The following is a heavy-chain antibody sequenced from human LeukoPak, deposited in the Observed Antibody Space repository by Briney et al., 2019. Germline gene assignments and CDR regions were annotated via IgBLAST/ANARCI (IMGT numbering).Heavy chain of an antibody. V-gene: IGHV3-7*01. CDR1: GFTFSGYW. J-gene: IGHJ4*02. CDR2: INQNGGEK. CDR3: ARYRHLGY. Sequence: PGGSLRLSCADSGFTFSGYWMNCVRQAPGKGLEWVANINQNGGEKYYVDSVKGRFTISRDNGKNSLYLQMNSLRAEDTAVYYCARYRHLGYWGQGTLVTVSP.